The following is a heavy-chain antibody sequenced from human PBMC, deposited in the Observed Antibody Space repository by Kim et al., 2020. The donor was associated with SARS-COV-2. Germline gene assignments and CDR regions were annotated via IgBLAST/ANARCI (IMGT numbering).Heavy chain of an antibody. CDR1: GFTFSSYA. CDR2: ISGSGGST. Sequence: GGSLRLSCAASGFTFSSYAMSWVRQAPGKGLEWVSAISGSGGSTYYADSVKGRFTISRDNSKNTLYLQMNSLRAEDTAVYYCAKDHRGYYDILTGPKDQFDPWGQGTLVTVSS. CDR3: AKDHRGYYDILTGPKDQFDP. J-gene: IGHJ5*02. V-gene: IGHV3-23*01. D-gene: IGHD3-9*01.